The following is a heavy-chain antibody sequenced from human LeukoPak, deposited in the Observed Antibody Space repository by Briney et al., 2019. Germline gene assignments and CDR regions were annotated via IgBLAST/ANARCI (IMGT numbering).Heavy chain of an antibody. CDR2: IYPDDSDT. CDR3: ARSGSGASFDS. Sequence: GESLRISCQTSGKRLHNYWIAWVRQMPGKGLEWMGIIYPDDSDTIYSASFRGQVTISAERSKNTAYLQWSSLMASDTAIYYCARSGSGASFDSWGQGTLVTVSS. J-gene: IGHJ4*02. CDR1: GKRLHNYW. V-gene: IGHV5-51*01. D-gene: IGHD3-10*01.